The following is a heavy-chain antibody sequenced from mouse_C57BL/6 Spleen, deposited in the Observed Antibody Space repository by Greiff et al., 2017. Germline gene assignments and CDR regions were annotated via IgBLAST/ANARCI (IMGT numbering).Heavy chain of an antibody. CDR1: GYTFTSYW. Sequence: QVQLQQPGAELVKPGASVKMSCKASGYTFTSYWITWVKQRPGQGLEWIGDIYPGSGSTNYNEKFQSKATLTVDTSSSTAYMQLSSLTSEDSAVYYCAATMAPYWYFDVWGTGTTVTVSS. J-gene: IGHJ1*03. V-gene: IGHV1-55*01. CDR3: AATMAPYWYFDV. CDR2: IYPGSGST. D-gene: IGHD2-1*01.